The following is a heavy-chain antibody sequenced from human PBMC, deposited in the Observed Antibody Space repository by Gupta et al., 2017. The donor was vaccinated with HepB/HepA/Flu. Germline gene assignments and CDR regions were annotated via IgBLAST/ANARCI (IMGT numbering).Heavy chain of an antibody. CDR1: GFTFSRYG. J-gene: IGHJ4*02. V-gene: IGHV3-33*01. CDR3: ARDFGGNLELDY. D-gene: IGHD1-7*01. Sequence: QVQLVESGGGVVQPGRSLRLSCAASGFTFSRYGMHWVRRAPGKGLEWVAVIWYDGSKKYYADSVKGRFTISRDNSKNTLYLQMNSLRAEDTAVYYCARDFGGNLELDYWGQGTLVTVSS. CDR2: IWYDGSKK.